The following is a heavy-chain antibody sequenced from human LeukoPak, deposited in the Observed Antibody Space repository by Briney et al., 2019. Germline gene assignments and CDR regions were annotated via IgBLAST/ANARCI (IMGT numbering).Heavy chain of an antibody. D-gene: IGHD2-21*02. CDR2: INPDGRDT. CDR1: GFTFNRCW. Sequence: GGSLRLSCVVSGFTFNRCWMNWVRQAPGKGREWVAHINPDGRDTYYVDSVKGQFTISRDNAQNSMYLQMNSLRVEDTAVYYCTSWGDTTAEYFQRWGQGTLVTVSS. V-gene: IGHV3-7*01. CDR3: TSWGDTTAEYFQR. J-gene: IGHJ1*01.